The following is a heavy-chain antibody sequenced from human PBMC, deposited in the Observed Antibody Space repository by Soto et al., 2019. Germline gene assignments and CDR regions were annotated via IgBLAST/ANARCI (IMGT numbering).Heavy chain of an antibody. V-gene: IGHV4-31*03. CDR2: IYYSGST. Sequence: QVQLQESGPGLVKPSQTLSLTCTVSGGSISSGGYYWSWIRQHPGKGLEWIGYIYYSGSTYYNPSLKSRVTISVDTSKNQLSRKLSSVTAADTAVYYCARGGRRSPGMDVWGQGTTVTVSS. J-gene: IGHJ6*02. CDR1: GGSISSGGYY. CDR3: ARGGRRSPGMDV.